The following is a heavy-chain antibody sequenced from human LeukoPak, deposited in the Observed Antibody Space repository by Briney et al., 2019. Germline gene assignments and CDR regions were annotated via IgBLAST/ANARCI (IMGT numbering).Heavy chain of an antibody. CDR2: ISGSGGST. V-gene: IGHV3-23*01. J-gene: IGHJ6*03. CDR1: GFTFSSYG. Sequence: GGFLRLSCAASGFTFSSYGMRWVRQAPGKGLEWVSAISGSGGSTYYADSVKGRFTISRDNSKNTLYLQMNSLRAEDTAVYYCAKGSSSSWPIDYMDVWGKGTTVTVSS. CDR3: AKGSSSSWPIDYMDV. D-gene: IGHD6-13*01.